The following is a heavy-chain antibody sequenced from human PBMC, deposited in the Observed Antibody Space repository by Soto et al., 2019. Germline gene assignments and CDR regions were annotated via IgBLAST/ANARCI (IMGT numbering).Heavy chain of an antibody. CDR3: ARVSGSYYYGMDV. CDR1: GGSISSSNW. V-gene: IGHV4-4*02. CDR2: IYHSGST. D-gene: IGHD1-26*01. J-gene: IGHJ6*02. Sequence: SETLSLTCAVSGGSISSSNWWSWVRQPPGKGLEWIGDIYHSGSTNYNPSLKSRVTLSVDKSKNQFSLKLSSVTAAYTAVYYCARVSGSYYYGMDVWGQGTTVT.